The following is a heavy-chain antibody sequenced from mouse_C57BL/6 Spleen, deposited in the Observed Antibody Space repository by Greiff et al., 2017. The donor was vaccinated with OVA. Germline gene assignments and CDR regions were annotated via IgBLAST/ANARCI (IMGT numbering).Heavy chain of an antibody. CDR2: IRNKANGYTT. CDR3: ARSLSEGFAY. V-gene: IGHV7-3*01. D-gene: IGHD6-1*01. J-gene: IGHJ3*01. CDR1: GFTFTDYY. Sequence: EVHLVESGGGLVQPGGSLSLSCAASGFTFTDYYMSWVRQPPGKALEWLGFIRNKANGYTTEYSASVKGRFTISRDNSQSILYLQMNALRAEDSATYYCARSLSEGFAYWGQGTLVTVSA.